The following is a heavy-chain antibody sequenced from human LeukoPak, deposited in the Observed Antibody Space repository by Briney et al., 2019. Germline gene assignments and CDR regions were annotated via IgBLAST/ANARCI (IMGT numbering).Heavy chain of an antibody. CDR2: VNHSGST. CDR3: ARDAYYFDGGGYSLGYDAFEI. Sequence: SETLSLTCAAYGGSFSGYYWSWIRQPPGKGLEWIGEVNHSGSTNYNPSLKSRVTISVDTSKNQFSLKLSSVTAADTAVYYCARDAYYFDGGGYSLGYDAFEIWGQGTTVTVSS. V-gene: IGHV4-34*01. CDR1: GGSFSGYY. D-gene: IGHD3-22*01. J-gene: IGHJ3*02.